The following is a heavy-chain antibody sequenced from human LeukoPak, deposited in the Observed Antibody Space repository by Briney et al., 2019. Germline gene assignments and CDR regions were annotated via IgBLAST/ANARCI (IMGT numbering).Heavy chain of an antibody. CDR1: GYISSNDY. CDR2: INPYRGNT. Sequence: EASVNVSCKASGYISSNDYIHWVRQAPGQGLEWMGTINPYRGNTGYAQNFHGRVSMTRDTSTSTVYMDLGSLRSEDTAIYYCAREVVETTSKGFDSWGQGTLVTVSS. CDR3: AREVVETTSKGFDS. D-gene: IGHD4-11*01. J-gene: IGHJ4*02. V-gene: IGHV1-46*01.